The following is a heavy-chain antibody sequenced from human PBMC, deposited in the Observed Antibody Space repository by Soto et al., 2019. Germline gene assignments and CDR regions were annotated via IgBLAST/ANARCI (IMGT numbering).Heavy chain of an antibody. CDR3: AIVRPTNNWYSFDV. Sequence: QLRLQESGPGLVRPSEPLSLTCTVSGGSISSGTSYWGWIRQSPGKGLEWIGSMYYTGTTDYNASLKSRATISVDMSTNQFSLKLSSVTAADTAVYFCAIVRPTNNWYSFDVWGQGSLVTVS. D-gene: IGHD1-1*01. CDR1: GGSISSGTSY. J-gene: IGHJ3*01. CDR2: MYYTGTT. V-gene: IGHV4-39*01.